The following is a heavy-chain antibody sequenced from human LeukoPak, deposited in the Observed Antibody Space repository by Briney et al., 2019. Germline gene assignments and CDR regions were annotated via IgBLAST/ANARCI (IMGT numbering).Heavy chain of an antibody. J-gene: IGHJ3*02. CDR2: IYPGDSDT. CDR3: ARGVEMATIPDAFDM. V-gene: IGHV5-51*01. CDR1: GYTFTSYW. Sequence: GESLKISCKGSGYTFTSYWIGWVRQMPGKGLVWMGIIYPGDSDTRYGPSFQGQVTISADKSISTAYLQWSSLKASDTAMYYCARGVEMATIPDAFDMWGQGTMVTVSS. D-gene: IGHD5-24*01.